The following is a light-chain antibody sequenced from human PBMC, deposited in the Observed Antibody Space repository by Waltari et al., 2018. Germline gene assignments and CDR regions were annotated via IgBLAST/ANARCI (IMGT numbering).Light chain of an antibody. J-gene: IGKJ1*01. CDR3: QHYVRLPVT. Sequence: IVLTQSPGTLSLSPGERATLSCRASQSVSRTVAWYQQKPGQAPRLLIDGASTRASGIPDGFSGSGSGTDFRLPICRLWPYDFAVYYCQHYVRLPVTFGQGTTVDIK. CDR2: GAS. CDR1: QSVSRTV. V-gene: IGKV3-20*01.